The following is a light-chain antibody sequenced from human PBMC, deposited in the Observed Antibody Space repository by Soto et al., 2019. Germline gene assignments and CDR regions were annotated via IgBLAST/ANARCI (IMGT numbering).Light chain of an antibody. J-gene: IGKJ4*01. Sequence: DIQMTQSPSSLSASVGDRVTITCRASQSINIDLNWYQQIPGKAPKLLIYAASSLQTGVPSRFRGSGSGTDFTLAISSLQREDFATYYCQQTYRSPLTFGGGTKVEIK. CDR2: AAS. CDR3: QQTYRSPLT. V-gene: IGKV1-39*01. CDR1: QSINID.